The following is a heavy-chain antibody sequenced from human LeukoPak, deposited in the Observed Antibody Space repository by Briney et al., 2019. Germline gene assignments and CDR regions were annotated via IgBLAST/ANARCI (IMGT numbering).Heavy chain of an antibody. J-gene: IGHJ6*02. Sequence: GGSLRLSCAASGFSFSTYAMAWVRQTPGKGLEWVSAIGGGGWSTYYADSAEGRFTISRDNSMHTVYLQMTSLRVEDTAVYYCAKEITVGRIILGSLDVWGQGTTVTVSS. CDR1: GFSFSTYA. V-gene: IGHV3-23*01. CDR2: IGGGGWST. D-gene: IGHD3-16*01. CDR3: AKEITVGRIILGSLDV.